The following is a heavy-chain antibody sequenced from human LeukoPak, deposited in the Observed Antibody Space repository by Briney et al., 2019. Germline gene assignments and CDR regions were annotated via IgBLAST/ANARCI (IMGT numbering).Heavy chain of an antibody. CDR2: MKQDGSEK. CDR3: AKEKYSPRRGISHAAYYFDY. J-gene: IGHJ4*02. CDR1: GFTLSRYW. Sequence: QSGGSLRLSCAASGFTLSRYWMCWVRQAPGKGLEWVANMKQDGSEKKYVDSVQGRFSISRDDSKNTLYLQMNSLLAEDTAIYYCAKEKYSPRRGISHAAYYFDYWGPGTLVTVSS. V-gene: IGHV3-7*03. D-gene: IGHD1-14*01.